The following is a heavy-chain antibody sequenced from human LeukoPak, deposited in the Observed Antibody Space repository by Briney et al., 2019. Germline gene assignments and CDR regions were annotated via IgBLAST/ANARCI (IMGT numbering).Heavy chain of an antibody. V-gene: IGHV4-59*01. CDR1: GGSISSYY. D-gene: IGHD3-22*01. CDR2: ISYSGST. J-gene: IGHJ5*02. Sequence: PSETLSLTCTVSGGSISSYYWSWIRQPPGKGLEWSACISYSGSTKYNPSLKSRVTISVDTSKNQLSLKLSSVPAADTAVYYCAREPGFDSSGYLNWFDPWGQGTLVTVSS. CDR3: AREPGFDSSGYLNWFDP.